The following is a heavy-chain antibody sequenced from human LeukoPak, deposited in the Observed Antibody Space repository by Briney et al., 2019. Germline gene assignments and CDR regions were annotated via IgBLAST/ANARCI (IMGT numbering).Heavy chain of an antibody. CDR3: AKGRGIAVAGTHFDY. Sequence: GGSLRLSCAASGFTFSSYAMSWVRQAPGKGLEWVSAISGSGGSTYYAGSVKGRFTISRDNSKNTLYLQMNSLRAEDTAVYYCAKGRGIAVAGTHFDYWGQGTLVTVSS. CDR2: ISGSGGST. CDR1: GFTFSSYA. D-gene: IGHD6-19*01. J-gene: IGHJ4*02. V-gene: IGHV3-23*01.